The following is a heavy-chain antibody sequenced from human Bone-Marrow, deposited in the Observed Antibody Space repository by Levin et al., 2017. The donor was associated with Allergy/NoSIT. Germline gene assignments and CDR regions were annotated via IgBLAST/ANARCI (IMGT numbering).Heavy chain of an antibody. D-gene: IGHD1-26*01. V-gene: IGHV1-24*01. CDR2: FDPADGKI. CDR1: GHTFPELS. CDR3: ATGRWELRLALWGY. J-gene: IGHJ4*02. Sequence: ASVKVSCKVSGHTFPELSIHWVRQAPGKGLEWMGGFDPADGKIIYAQNFQGRVTMTEDTSTDTAYMELTSLRSEDTAVYYCATGRWELRLALWGYWGQGTLVTVSS.